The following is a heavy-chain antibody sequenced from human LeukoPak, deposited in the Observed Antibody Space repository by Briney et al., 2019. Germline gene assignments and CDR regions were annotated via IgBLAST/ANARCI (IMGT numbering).Heavy chain of an antibody. CDR1: GLTFYEDA. J-gene: IGHJ6*02. V-gene: IGHV3-43*02. D-gene: IGHD6-19*01. CDR3: ANSQASRYSSGWGGLYYYYYCMDV. CDR2: ISGDGGRT. Sequence: GGTLRLSCAASGLTFYEDAMDWVRQAPGKRLEWVSLISGDGGRTNYADSVKGRLTIYRDNRKKRLYLQMNSVRAGDRALYYFANSQASRYSSGWGGLYYYYYCMDVWGQGTTVTVSS.